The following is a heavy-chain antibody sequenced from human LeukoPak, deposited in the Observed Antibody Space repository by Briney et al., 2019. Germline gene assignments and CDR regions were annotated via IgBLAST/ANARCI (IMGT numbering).Heavy chain of an antibody. CDR1: GFTFSNAW. CDR2: IKSKTDGGTT. CDR3: AKAVRYCSSTSCYTRLAFDI. V-gene: IGHV3-15*01. J-gene: IGHJ3*02. D-gene: IGHD2-2*02. Sequence: SGGSLRLSCAASGFTFSNAWMSWVRQAPGKGLEWVGRIKSKTDGGTTYYADSVKGRFTISRDNSKNTLYLQMNSLRAEDTAVYYCAKAVRYCSSTSCYTRLAFDIWGQGTMVTVSS.